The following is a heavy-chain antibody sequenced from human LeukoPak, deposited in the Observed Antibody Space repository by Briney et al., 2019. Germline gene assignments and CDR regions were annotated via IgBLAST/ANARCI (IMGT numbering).Heavy chain of an antibody. CDR2: FDPEDGET. D-gene: IGHD3-16*02. J-gene: IGHJ4*02. Sequence: ASVKVSCKASGGTFSSYAISWVRQAPGKGLEWMGGFDPEDGETIYAQKFQGRVTMTEDTSTDTAYMELSSLRSEDTAVYYCATPSSLRLGELSFGYWGQGTLVTVSS. CDR1: GGTFSSYA. V-gene: IGHV1-24*01. CDR3: ATPSSLRLGELSFGY.